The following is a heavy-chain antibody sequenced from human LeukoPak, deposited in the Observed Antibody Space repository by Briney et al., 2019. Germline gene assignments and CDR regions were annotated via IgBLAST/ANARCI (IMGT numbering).Heavy chain of an antibody. CDR3: VRDVPSGRFDF. D-gene: IGHD3-10*01. J-gene: IGHJ4*02. V-gene: IGHV4-4*07. CDR1: GGSISPYY. CDR2: MFTSGST. Sequence: PSETLSLTCTVSGGSISPYYWNWIRQPAGKGLEWIGRMFTSGSTDYNPSLKSRVTMSLDTSKNQFSLKLSSVTAADTAVYYCVRDVPSGRFDFWGQGTLVTVSS.